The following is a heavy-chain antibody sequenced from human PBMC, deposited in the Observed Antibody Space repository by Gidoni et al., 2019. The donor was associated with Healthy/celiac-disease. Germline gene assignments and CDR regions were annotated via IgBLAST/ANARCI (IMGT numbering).Heavy chain of an antibody. CDR2: INHSGST. D-gene: IGHD3-16*01. CDR3: ARMGHGD. CDR1: GGSFSGYY. J-gene: IGHJ4*02. V-gene: IGHV4-34*01. Sequence: QAQRQQWRAGLLKPSETLSLTCAVYGGSFSGYYWSWIRQPPGKGLEWIGEINHSGSTNYNPSLKSRVTISVDTSKNQFSLKLSSVTAADTAVYYCARMGHGDWGQGTLVTVSS.